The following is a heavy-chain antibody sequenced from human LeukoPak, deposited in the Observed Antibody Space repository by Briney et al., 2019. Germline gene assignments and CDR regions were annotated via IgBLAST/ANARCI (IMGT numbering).Heavy chain of an antibody. CDR1: GFSLSTSGVG. Sequence: ESGPTLVKPTQTLTLTCTFSGFSLSTSGVGVGWIRQPPIKALERLTLIYWNDDKRYSPSLKSRLTVTKDTSKNQVVLTMTNMDPVDTATYYCARRASHSQFEYWGQGTLVTVSS. CDR2: IYWNDDK. J-gene: IGHJ4*02. V-gene: IGHV2-5*01. D-gene: IGHD2-15*01. CDR3: ARRASHSQFEY.